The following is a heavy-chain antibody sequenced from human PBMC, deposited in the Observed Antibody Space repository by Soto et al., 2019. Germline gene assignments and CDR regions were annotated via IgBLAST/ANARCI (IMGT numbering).Heavy chain of an antibody. CDR3: ERKLAQWFGVTYYYYGMDV. CDR2: IYYSGST. V-gene: IGHV4-39*01. D-gene: IGHD3-10*01. J-gene: IGHJ6*02. CDR1: GGSISSSSYY. Sequence: SETLSLTCTVSGGSISSSSYYWGWIRQPPGKGLEWIGSIYYSGSTYYNPSLKSRVTISVDTSKNQFSLKLSSVTAADTAVYYCERKLAQWFGVTYYYYGMDVWGQGTTVTVSS.